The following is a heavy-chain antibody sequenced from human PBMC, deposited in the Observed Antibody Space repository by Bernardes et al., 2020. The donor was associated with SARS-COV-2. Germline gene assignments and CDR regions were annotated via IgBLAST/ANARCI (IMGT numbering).Heavy chain of an antibody. V-gene: IGHV3-21*01. CDR1: GFSFSSYS. CDR3: VRPTVTFSAISTLAY. D-gene: IGHD4-17*01. Sequence: GGSLRLSCVASGFSFSSYSMNWVRQAPGKGLEWVSSISSGNDYIYYADSVRGRFTISRDNAKNSVYLQMNSLRAEDTAVYYCVRPTVTFSAISTLAYWGQGTPVTVSS. J-gene: IGHJ4*02. CDR2: ISSGNDYI.